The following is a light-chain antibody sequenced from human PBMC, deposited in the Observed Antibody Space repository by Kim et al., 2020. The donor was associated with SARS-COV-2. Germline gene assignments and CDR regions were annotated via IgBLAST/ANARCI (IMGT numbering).Light chain of an antibody. Sequence: GQSVTISCTGTSSDVGTYNRVSWYQQPPGTAPKLMIYEVSSRPSGVSDRFSGSKSGNTASLTISGLQAQDEADYYCSSYTSISTYVFGTGTKVTVL. CDR1: SSDVGTYNR. V-gene: IGLV2-18*02. J-gene: IGLJ1*01. CDR2: EVS. CDR3: SSYTSISTYV.